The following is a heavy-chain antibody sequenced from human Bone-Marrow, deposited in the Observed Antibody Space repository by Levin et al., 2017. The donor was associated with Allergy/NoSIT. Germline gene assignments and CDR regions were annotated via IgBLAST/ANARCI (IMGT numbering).Heavy chain of an antibody. J-gene: IGHJ5*02. CDR3: AKDRGRIAVAGTGNWFDP. D-gene: IGHD6-19*01. V-gene: IGHV3-9*01. CDR2: ISWNSGSI. CDR1: GFTFDDYA. Sequence: SLKISCAASGFTFDDYAMHWVRQAPGKGLEWVSGISWNSGSIGYADSVKGRFTISRDNAKNSLYLQMNSLRAEDTALYYCAKDRGRIAVAGTGNWFDPWGQGTLVTVSS.